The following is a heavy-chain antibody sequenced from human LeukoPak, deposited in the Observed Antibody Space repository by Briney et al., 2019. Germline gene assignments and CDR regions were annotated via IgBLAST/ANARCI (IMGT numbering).Heavy chain of an antibody. Sequence: SETLSLTCTVSGGSISSSSYYWGWIRQPPGKGLEWIESIYYSGSTYYNPSLKSRVTISVDTSKNQFSLKLSSVTAADTAVYYCARHGGEQWLEYFDYWGQGTLVTVSS. J-gene: IGHJ4*02. V-gene: IGHV4-39*01. CDR3: ARHGGEQWLEYFDY. CDR2: IYYSGST. CDR1: GGSISSSSYY. D-gene: IGHD6-19*01.